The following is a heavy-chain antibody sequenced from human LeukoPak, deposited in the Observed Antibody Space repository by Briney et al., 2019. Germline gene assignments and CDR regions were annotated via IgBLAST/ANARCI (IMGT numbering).Heavy chain of an antibody. CDR2: ISGDSRTI. CDR3: ATKPHSGSWG. J-gene: IGHJ3*01. D-gene: IGHD1-26*01. Sequence: GSLRLSCAASGVTVSDNGESWVRHGPRKGRECVSYISGDSRTIYYANSFKNRCTISRVNAKNSPYLPMNSPIADANAANYCATKPHSGSWGWGQGTMVTVSS. CDR1: GVTVSDNG. V-gene: IGHV3-48*01.